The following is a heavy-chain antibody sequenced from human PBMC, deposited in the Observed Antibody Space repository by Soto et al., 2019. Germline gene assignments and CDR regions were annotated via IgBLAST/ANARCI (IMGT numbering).Heavy chain of an antibody. Sequence: QPQLQESGPGLVKPSETLSLTCTVSGGSISSSTYYWGWVRQPPGKGLEWIGSIYYGGSTYYNPSLKSRVTISVDASKNQFSLNLSSVTAADTAVYYCAVTVTAGDYWGQGTLVTVSS. D-gene: IGHD4-17*01. J-gene: IGHJ4*02. V-gene: IGHV4-39*01. CDR2: IYYGGST. CDR3: AVTVTAGDY. CDR1: GGSISSSTYY.